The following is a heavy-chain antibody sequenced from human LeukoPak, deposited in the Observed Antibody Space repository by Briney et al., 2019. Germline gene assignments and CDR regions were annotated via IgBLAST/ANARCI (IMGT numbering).Heavy chain of an antibody. D-gene: IGHD3-9*01. J-gene: IGHJ4*02. CDR2: ISSSSSYI. V-gene: IGHV3-21*01. CDR3: ARDLGYDILTGDAY. CDR1: GFTFSTYS. Sequence: GGSLRLSCAASGFTFSTYSMNWVRQAPGKGLEWVSSISSSSSYIYYADSVKGRFTISRDNAKNSLYLQMNSLRAEDTAVYYCARDLGYDILTGDAYWGQGTLVTVSS.